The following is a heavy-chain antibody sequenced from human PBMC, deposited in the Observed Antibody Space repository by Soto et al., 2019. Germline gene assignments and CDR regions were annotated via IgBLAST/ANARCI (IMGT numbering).Heavy chain of an antibody. J-gene: IGHJ4*02. CDR1: GASISSYY. CDR2: VHYSGTT. D-gene: IGHD2-2*01. Sequence: SETLSLTCTVSGASISSYYWSWIRQPPGKGLEWIANVHYSGTTNYNPSLASRVTLSVDTSKNQFSLRMTSVTAADRAMYFCARHNEYAIDYWGRGTLFTVSS. CDR3: ARHNEYAIDY. V-gene: IGHV4-59*01.